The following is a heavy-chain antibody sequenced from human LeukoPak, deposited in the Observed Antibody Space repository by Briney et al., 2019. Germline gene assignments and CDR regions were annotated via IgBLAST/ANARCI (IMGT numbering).Heavy chain of an antibody. D-gene: IGHD2-15*01. CDR3: ARDGCTGGTCYSVPY. CDR1: GYTFTGYY. J-gene: IGHJ4*02. V-gene: IGHV1-2*02. CDR2: INPNNGGT. Sequence: ASVKVSCKASGYTFTGYYMNWVRQAAGQGLEWMGRINPNNGGTDYAQKFQGRVTMTRDASISTGVMELSRLTSDDTAVYYCARDGCTGGTCYSVPYWGQGTLVTVSS.